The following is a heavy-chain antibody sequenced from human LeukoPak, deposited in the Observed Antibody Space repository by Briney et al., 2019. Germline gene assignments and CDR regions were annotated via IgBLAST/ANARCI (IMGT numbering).Heavy chain of an antibody. Sequence: SETLSLTCAVSGGSISSSSYSWGWIRQPPGKGLVWIGSIYYSGTSYYNPSLKSRVTISVDTSKIQFSLKLSSVAATDTAVYFCARLRFDFWSGYTHPYFDYWGQGTLVTVSS. CDR3: ARLRFDFWSGYTHPYFDY. D-gene: IGHD3-3*01. J-gene: IGHJ4*02. CDR1: GGSISSSSYS. V-gene: IGHV4-39*01. CDR2: IYYSGTS.